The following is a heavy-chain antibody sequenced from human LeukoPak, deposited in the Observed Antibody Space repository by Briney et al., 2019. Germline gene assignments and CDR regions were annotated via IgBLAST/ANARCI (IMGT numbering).Heavy chain of an antibody. Sequence: SGTLSLTCAVSGGSISSSNWWSWVRQPPGKGLEWIGEIYHSGSTNYNPSLKSRVTISVDKSKNQFSLKLSSVTAADTAVYYCASRPYSSSWYGGYWGQGTLVTVSS. D-gene: IGHD6-13*01. J-gene: IGHJ4*02. V-gene: IGHV4-4*02. CDR3: ASRPYSSSWYGGY. CDR1: GGSISSSNW. CDR2: IYHSGST.